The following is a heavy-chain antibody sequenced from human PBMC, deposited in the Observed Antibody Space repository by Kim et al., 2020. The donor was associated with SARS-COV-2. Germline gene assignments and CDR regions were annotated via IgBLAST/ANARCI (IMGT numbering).Heavy chain of an antibody. V-gene: IGHV4-4*02. CDR3: ARAAAGRAWFDP. Sequence: SETLSLTCAVSGGSISSSNCWSWVRQPPGKGLDWIGEIYHNGNTNYNPSLKSRVIISVDKSNNQFSLNLGSVTAADTAVYYCARAAAGRAWFDPWGQGTLVTVSS. CDR2: IYHNGNT. D-gene: IGHD6-13*01. CDR1: GGSISSSNC. J-gene: IGHJ5*02.